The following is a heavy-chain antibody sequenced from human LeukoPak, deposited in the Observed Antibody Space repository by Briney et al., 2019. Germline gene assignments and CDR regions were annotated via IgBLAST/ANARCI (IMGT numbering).Heavy chain of an antibody. J-gene: IGHJ6*03. D-gene: IGHD2-2*01. Sequence: SETLSLTCTVSNGSVSSSSHYWGWIRQPPGKGLEWIGTIYYSGITYYNPSLKSRVAISVDTSKNQFSLKLSSVTAADTAVYYCARHKKNIVVVPAATQRYYYYYMDVWGKGTTVTVSS. CDR1: NGSVSSSSHY. CDR3: ARHKKNIVVVPAATQRYYYYYMDV. CDR2: IYYSGIT. V-gene: IGHV4-39*01.